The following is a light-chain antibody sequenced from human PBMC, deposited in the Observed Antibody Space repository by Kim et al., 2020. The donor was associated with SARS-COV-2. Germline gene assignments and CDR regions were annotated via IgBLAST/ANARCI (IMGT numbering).Light chain of an antibody. CDR2: RDT. Sequence: SYELTQPLSVSVALGQTARITCGGNNIGTKNVHWYQQQPGQAPVLVIYRDTNRPSGIPERFSGSNSGNTATLTISRAQARDEADYYCQVWDSSTWVFGGGTQLTVL. CDR1: NIGTKN. V-gene: IGLV3-9*01. CDR3: QVWDSSTWV. J-gene: IGLJ2*01.